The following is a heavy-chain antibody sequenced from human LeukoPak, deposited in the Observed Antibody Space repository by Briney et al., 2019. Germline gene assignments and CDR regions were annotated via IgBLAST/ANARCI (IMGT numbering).Heavy chain of an antibody. J-gene: IGHJ6*03. Sequence: GGSLRLSCAASVFTFRNYAMSWVRQAPGEGLEWVSTIGIGTTDTYYADSVRGRFTISRDNSKNTLYLQMNNLRDEDTAVYYCRPVGRRTYYYYMDVWGKGTTVTVSS. V-gene: IGHV3-23*01. D-gene: IGHD1-26*01. CDR3: RPVGRRTYYYYMDV. CDR2: IGIGTTDT. CDR1: VFTFRNYA.